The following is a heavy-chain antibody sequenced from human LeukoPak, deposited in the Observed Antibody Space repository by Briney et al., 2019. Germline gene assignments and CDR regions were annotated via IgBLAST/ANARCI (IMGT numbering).Heavy chain of an antibody. CDR2: IYPGDSDT. V-gene: IGHV5-51*01. D-gene: IGHD3-22*01. Sequence: GESLKISCKGSGYSFTSYWIGWVRQMPGKGLEWMGIIYPGDSDTRYSPSFQGQVTISADKSISTAYLQWSSLKASDTAMYYCARRPWDYYDSSGYLPGAFDIWGQGTMVTVSS. J-gene: IGHJ3*02. CDR1: GYSFTSYW. CDR3: ARRPWDYYDSSGYLPGAFDI.